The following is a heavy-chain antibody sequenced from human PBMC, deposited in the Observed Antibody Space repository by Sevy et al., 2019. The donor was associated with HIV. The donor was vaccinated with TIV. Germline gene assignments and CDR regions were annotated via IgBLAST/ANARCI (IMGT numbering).Heavy chain of an antibody. V-gene: IGHV3-9*01. J-gene: IGHJ6*03. CDR2: INYNADNV. CDR3: TKDAGSGSFFSGYSYWNYMDV. Sequence: GGSLRLSCTASGVNVNEYAMHWVRQVPGKGLEWVSSINYNADNVFYADSVKGRFTISRDNGQKSLYLQMDSLRVDDTALYFCTKDAGSGSFFSGYSYWNYMDVWGQGTTVTVSS. CDR1: GVNVNEYA. D-gene: IGHD1-26*01.